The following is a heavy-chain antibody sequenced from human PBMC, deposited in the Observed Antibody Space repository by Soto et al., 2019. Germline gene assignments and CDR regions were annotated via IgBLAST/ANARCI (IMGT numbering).Heavy chain of an antibody. D-gene: IGHD1-26*01. CDR3: TIWWEVVRYLSSVVDV. Sequence: QVQLLQSGPEVRKPGSSVKVSCKASGGTHNNYAFTWVRQARGQGLAWVGGIIPIFATVVYAQRFEGRVTISADKSTSTAYMELTNLIFDDTAVYYCTIWWEVVRYLSSVVDVWGQGTAITVSS. V-gene: IGHV1-69*06. CDR1: GGTHNNYA. CDR2: IIPIFATV. J-gene: IGHJ6*02.